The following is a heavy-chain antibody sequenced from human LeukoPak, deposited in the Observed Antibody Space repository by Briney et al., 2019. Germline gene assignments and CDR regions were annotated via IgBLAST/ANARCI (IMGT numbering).Heavy chain of an antibody. CDR2: IYYSGST. Sequence: SETLSLTCTVSGGSISSYYWSWIRQPPGKGLERIGYIYYSGSTNYNPSLKSRVTISVDTSKNQFSLKLSSVTAADTAVYYCARHSAGSSWYFWFDPWGQGTLVTVSS. CDR3: ARHSAGSSWYFWFDP. V-gene: IGHV4-59*08. J-gene: IGHJ5*02. CDR1: GGSISSYY. D-gene: IGHD6-13*01.